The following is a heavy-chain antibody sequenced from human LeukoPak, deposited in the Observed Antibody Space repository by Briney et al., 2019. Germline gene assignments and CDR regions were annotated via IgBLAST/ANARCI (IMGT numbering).Heavy chain of an antibody. CDR3: ARHGPYGGMATTINY. CDR2: IYYSGST. CDR1: GGSISSYY. V-gene: IGHV4-59*08. D-gene: IGHD5-12*01. J-gene: IGHJ4*02. Sequence: SETLSLTCTVSGGSISSYYWSWIRQPPGKGLEWIGYIYYSGSTNYNPSLKSRVTISVDTSKNQFSLKLSSVTAADTAVYYCARHGPYGGMATTINYWGQGTLVTVSS.